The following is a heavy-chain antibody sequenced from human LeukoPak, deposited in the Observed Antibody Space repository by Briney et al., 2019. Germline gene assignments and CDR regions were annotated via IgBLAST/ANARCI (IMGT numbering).Heavy chain of an antibody. CDR3: ARRGVTGKGGFDY. J-gene: IGHJ4*02. CDR2: IYYSGST. CDR1: GGSISSYY. V-gene: IGHV4-59*08. D-gene: IGHD3-10*01. Sequence: SETLSLTCTVSGGSISSYYWSWIRQPPGKGLEWIGYIYYSGSTNYNPSLKSRVTISVDTSKNQFSLKLSSVTAADTAVYYCARRGVTGKGGFDYWGQGTLVTVSS.